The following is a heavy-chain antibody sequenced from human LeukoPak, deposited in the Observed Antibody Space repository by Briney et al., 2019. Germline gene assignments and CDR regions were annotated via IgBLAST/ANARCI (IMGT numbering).Heavy chain of an antibody. D-gene: IGHD3-16*01. CDR2: LYSGGST. V-gene: IGHV3-66*01. Sequence: GGSLRLSCAASGITFSSNKMNWVRQAPGKGLEWVSVLYSGGSTNYADSVKGRFTISRDNSKNTLYLQMNSLRAEDTAVYYCARDLGLGVIDYWGQGTLVIVSS. J-gene: IGHJ4*02. CDR3: ARDLGLGVIDY. CDR1: GITFSSNK.